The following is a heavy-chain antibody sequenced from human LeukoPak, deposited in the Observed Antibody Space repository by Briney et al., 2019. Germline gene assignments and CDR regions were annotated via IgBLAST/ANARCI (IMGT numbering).Heavy chain of an antibody. Sequence: PGGSLRLSCAASGFTFSSDAMTWVRQAPGKGLEWVSGISGSGDNTYYADSVKGRFTISRDNSKNTLFLQMDSLRAEDTAIYYCAMVELPGWFDPWGQGTLVIVSS. CDR1: GFTFSSDA. J-gene: IGHJ5*02. CDR2: ISGSGDNT. D-gene: IGHD1-7*01. V-gene: IGHV3-23*01. CDR3: AMVELPGWFDP.